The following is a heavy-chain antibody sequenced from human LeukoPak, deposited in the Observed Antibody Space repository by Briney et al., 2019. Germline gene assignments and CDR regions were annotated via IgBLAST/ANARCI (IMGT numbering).Heavy chain of an antibody. Sequence: PGGSLRLSCAASGFTFSSYWMHWVRQAPGKGLVWVSRINSDGSSTSYADSVRGRFSISRDNSKNTLYLQMNSLRAEDTAVYYCARDGPGNYDSSSFDYWGQGTLVTVSS. CDR3: ARDGPGNYDSSSFDY. D-gene: IGHD3-22*01. V-gene: IGHV3-74*01. CDR2: INSDGSST. CDR1: GFTFSSYW. J-gene: IGHJ4*02.